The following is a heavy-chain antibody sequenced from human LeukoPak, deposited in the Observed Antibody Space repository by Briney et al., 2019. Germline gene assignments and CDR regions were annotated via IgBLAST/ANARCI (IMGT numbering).Heavy chain of an antibody. D-gene: IGHD1-14*01. J-gene: IGHJ4*02. Sequence: EASVKVSCKAPGYTFTSYYMHWVRQAPGQGLEWMGIINPSGGSTSYAQKFQGRVTMTRDTSTSTVYMELSSLRSEDTAVYYCARTTPFLGSFDYWGQGTLVTVSS. V-gene: IGHV1-46*01. CDR2: INPSGGST. CDR1: GYTFTSYY. CDR3: ARTTPFLGSFDY.